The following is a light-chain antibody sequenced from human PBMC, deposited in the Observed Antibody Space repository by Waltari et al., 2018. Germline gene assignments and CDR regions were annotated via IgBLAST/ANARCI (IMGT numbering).Light chain of an antibody. J-gene: IGLJ2*01. V-gene: IGLV2-14*03. CDR2: DVS. CDR3: SSYIGSSTLEL. CDR1: SSDVGGHNY. Sequence: QSALTQPASVSGSPGQSITISCTGTSSDVGGHNYVSWYQQHPGKAPKLIIFDVSDRPSGVSNRFAGPKSGNTASLTISGLQAEDEADYYCSSYIGSSTLELFGGGTSLTVL.